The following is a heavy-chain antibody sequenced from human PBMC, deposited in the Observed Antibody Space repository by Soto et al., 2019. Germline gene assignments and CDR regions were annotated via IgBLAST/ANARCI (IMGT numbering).Heavy chain of an antibody. Sequence: LRLSCAASGFTFSSYAMSWVRQAPGKGLEWVSAISGSGGSTYYADSVKGRFTISRDNSKNTLYLQMNSLRAEDTAVYYCAKDQYDFWSGYSAPGPYGMDVWGQGTTVTVSS. CDR1: GFTFSSYA. V-gene: IGHV3-23*01. D-gene: IGHD3-3*01. CDR2: ISGSGGST. J-gene: IGHJ6*02. CDR3: AKDQYDFWSGYSAPGPYGMDV.